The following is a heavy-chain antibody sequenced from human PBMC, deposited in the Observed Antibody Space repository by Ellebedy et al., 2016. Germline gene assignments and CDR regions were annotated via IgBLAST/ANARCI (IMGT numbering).Heavy chain of an antibody. Sequence: ASVKVSCRASGYTFTSYAMNWVRQAPGQGLVWMGWINTNTGNPTYAQGFTGRFVFSLDTSVSTAYLQISSLKAEDTAVYYCASGEVAAADSLDYWGQGTLVTVSS. CDR3: ASGEVAAADSLDY. V-gene: IGHV7-4-1*02. CDR2: INTNTGNP. CDR1: GYTFTSYA. D-gene: IGHD6-13*01. J-gene: IGHJ4*02.